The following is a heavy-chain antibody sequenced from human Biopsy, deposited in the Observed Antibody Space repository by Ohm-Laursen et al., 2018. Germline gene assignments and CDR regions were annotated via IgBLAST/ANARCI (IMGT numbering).Heavy chain of an antibody. CDR3: ATGPKRLTGTSYFES. CDR1: GGLNSNYY. CDR2: LYTSGDT. D-gene: IGHD1-7*01. J-gene: IGHJ4*02. V-gene: IGHV4-4*07. Sequence: TLSLTCSVSGGLNSNYYWSWVRQSAGKGLEWIGRLYTSGDTNYNPSLKSRVSVSEDTSGRQFSLRLTSVTAADTAVYYCATGPKRLTGTSYFESWGRGILVTVSS.